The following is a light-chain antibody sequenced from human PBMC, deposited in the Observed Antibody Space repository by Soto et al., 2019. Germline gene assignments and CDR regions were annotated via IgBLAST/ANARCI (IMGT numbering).Light chain of an antibody. Sequence: DIVMTQSPDSLAVSLGERATINCKSSQSVLYDSNNKNYLAWYQQKPGQPPKLLIYLASTRESGVPDRFSGNGGCRSLAVAVSSLQAQDAAVYYCQQYYRRHKTVGQWRKGDIK. CDR2: LAS. CDR3: QQYYRRHKT. V-gene: IGKV4-1*01. CDR1: QSVLYDSNNKNY. J-gene: IGKJ1*01.